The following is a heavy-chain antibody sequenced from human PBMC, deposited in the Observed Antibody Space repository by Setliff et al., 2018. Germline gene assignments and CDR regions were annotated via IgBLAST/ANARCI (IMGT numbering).Heavy chain of an antibody. CDR1: GYSFTSYW. D-gene: IGHD3-10*01. J-gene: IGHJ6*02. Sequence: PGESLKISCKGSGYSFTSYWISWVRQMPGKGLEWMGRIDPSDSYTNYSPSFQGHVTISADKSISTAYLQWSSLKASDTAMYYCARHTGNYYGSGSYYKSFGRTRDYYYGMDVWGQGTTVTVSS. CDR2: IDPSDSYT. V-gene: IGHV5-10-1*01. CDR3: ARHTGNYYGSGSYYKSFGRTRDYYYGMDV.